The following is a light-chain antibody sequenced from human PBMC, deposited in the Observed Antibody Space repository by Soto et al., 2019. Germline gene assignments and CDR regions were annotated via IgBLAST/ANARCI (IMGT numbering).Light chain of an antibody. CDR3: LQVHYFQRM. CDR1: QGIGVR. V-gene: IGKV1-12*01. CDR2: SAS. Sequence: IQMTQSPSSLSASIGDRVTITCRASQGIGVRLAWFQQKPGKAPQYLIQSASTLQSGVPSRFSGSGSGTEFILTINSLQPEDVEIYYCLQVHYFQRMFGQGTKVDIX. J-gene: IGKJ1*01.